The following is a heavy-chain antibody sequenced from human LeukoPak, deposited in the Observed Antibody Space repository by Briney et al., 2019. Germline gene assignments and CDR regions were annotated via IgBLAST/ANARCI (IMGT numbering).Heavy chain of an antibody. V-gene: IGHV4-39*02. CDR3: AREWYYYDSSGYLTNYMDV. CDR2: IYYSGST. Sequence: SETLSLTCTVSGGSISSSSYYWGWIRQPPGKGLEWIGNIYYSGSTYYNPSLKSRVTISVDTSKNQFSLKLSSVTAADTAVYYCAREWYYYDSSGYLTNYMDVWGKGTTVTISS. D-gene: IGHD3-22*01. J-gene: IGHJ6*03. CDR1: GGSISSSSYY.